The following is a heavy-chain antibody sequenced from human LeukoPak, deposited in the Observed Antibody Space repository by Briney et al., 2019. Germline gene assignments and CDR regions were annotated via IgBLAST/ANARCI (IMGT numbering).Heavy chain of an antibody. D-gene: IGHD1/OR15-1a*01. J-gene: IGHJ4*01. CDR3: ARDSTNKPFDY. CDR2: INPNSGGT. V-gene: IGHV1-2*02. Sequence: GASVKVSCKASGYTFTNYYIHWVRQAPGQGLECMGWINPNSGGTNYVQKFQGRVTMTRDTSIYTAYMELSRLSSDDTAVYYCARDSTNKPFDYWGQEPWSPSPQ. CDR1: GYTFTNYY.